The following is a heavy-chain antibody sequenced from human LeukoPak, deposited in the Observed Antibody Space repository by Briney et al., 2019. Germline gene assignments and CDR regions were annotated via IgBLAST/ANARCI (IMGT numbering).Heavy chain of an antibody. J-gene: IGHJ4*02. D-gene: IGHD3-16*02. CDR2: INHSGST. CDR3: ASTLFGGVISNY. CDR1: GGSFSTYY. Sequence: PSETLSLTCAVYGGSFSTYYWTWIRQPPGKGLEWIGEINHSGSTNYNPSLKSRVTISVDTSKNQFSLKLTSVTAADTAMYYGASTLFGGVISNYWGQGTLVTVSS. V-gene: IGHV4-34*01.